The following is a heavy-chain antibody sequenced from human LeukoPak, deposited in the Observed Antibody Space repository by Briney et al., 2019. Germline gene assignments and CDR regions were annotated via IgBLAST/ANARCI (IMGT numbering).Heavy chain of an antibody. CDR1: GFTFSSYA. V-gene: IGHV3-30-3*01. Sequence: GGSLRLSCAASGFTFSSYAIHWVRQAPGKGLEWVAVISYDGSNKYYADSVKGRFTISRDNSKNTLYLQMNSLRAEDTAVYYCAREPCSSTSCYGEFDYWGQGTLVTVSS. CDR3: AREPCSSTSCYGEFDY. D-gene: IGHD2-2*01. J-gene: IGHJ4*02. CDR2: ISYDGSNK.